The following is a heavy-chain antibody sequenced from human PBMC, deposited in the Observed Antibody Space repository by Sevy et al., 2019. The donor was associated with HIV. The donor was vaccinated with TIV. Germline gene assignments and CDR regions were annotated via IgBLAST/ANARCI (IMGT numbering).Heavy chain of an antibody. J-gene: IGHJ5*02. CDR2: IYHSGST. CDR1: GYSISSGYY. V-gene: IGHV4-38-2*01. CDR3: ARVDYYDSRPNWFDP. Sequence: SETLYLTCAVSGYSISSGYYWGWIRQPPGKGLEWIGSIYHSGSTYYNPSLKSRVTISVDTSKNQFSLKLSSVTAADTAVYYCARVDYYDSRPNWFDPWGQGTLVTVSS. D-gene: IGHD3-22*01.